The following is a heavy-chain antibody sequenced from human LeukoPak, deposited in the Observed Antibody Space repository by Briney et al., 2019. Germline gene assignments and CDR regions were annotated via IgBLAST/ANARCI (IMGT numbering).Heavy chain of an antibody. D-gene: IGHD2-8*01. V-gene: IGHV3-48*03. CDR2: INGRGGLI. CDR1: GFSFSIYN. Sequence: SGGSLRLSCVASGFSFSIYNMIWVRQAPGKGLEWVASINGRGGLIYYANSVKGRFTISRDNARNSLYLQLNSLRGEDTAVYYCARENNGDRYYFDCWGQGALVTVS. J-gene: IGHJ4*02. CDR3: ARENNGDRYYFDC.